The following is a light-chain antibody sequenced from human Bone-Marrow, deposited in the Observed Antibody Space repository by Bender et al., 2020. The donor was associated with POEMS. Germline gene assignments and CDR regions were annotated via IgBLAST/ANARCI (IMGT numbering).Light chain of an antibody. CDR3: SACDASLGGWV. CDR2: TDN. Sequence: QSVLTQPPSASGTPGQRVTISCSGSRSDIGHNTVNWYQQLPATAPKLLIYTDNLRPSGVPERFSGSKSGTSASLAIRELQSEDEALYYCSACDASLGGWVFGGGTKLTVL. V-gene: IGLV1-44*01. CDR1: RSDIGHNT. J-gene: IGLJ3*02.